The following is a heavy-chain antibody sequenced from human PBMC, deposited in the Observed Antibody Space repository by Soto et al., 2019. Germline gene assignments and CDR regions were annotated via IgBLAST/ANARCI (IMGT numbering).Heavy chain of an antibody. CDR2: ISAYNGNT. CDR3: ARFLHLLGYFYSYMDV. J-gene: IGHJ6*03. V-gene: IGHV1-18*01. Sequence: GASVKVSCKASGYTFTNYGITWVRQAPGQGLEWMGWISAYNGNTHYTQRLQGRVTMTTDTSTSTAYMELRGLRSDDTAVYYCARFLHLLGYFYSYMDVRGKGTTVTV. CDR1: GYTFTNYG.